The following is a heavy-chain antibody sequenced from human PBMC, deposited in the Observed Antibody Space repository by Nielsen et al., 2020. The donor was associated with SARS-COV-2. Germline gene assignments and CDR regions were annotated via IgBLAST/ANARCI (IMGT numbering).Heavy chain of an antibody. V-gene: IGHV4-59*12. CDR2: IYYSGST. D-gene: IGHD6-19*01. CDR3: ARGKAGHFDY. J-gene: IGHJ4*02. Sequence: SETLSLTCTVSGGSISSYYWSWIRQPPGKGLEWIGYIYYSGSTNYNPSLKSRVTISVDKSKNQFSLKLSSVTAADTAVYYCARGKAGHFDYWGQGTLVTVSS. CDR1: GGSISSYY.